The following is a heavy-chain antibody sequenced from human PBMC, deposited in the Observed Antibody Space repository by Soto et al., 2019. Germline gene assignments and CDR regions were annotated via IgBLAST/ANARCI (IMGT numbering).Heavy chain of an antibody. D-gene: IGHD6-19*01. CDR2: INAGNGNT. CDR3: ARAVAVPADFDY. V-gene: IGHV1-3*05. Sequence: QVQLGQSEAEEKKPGASVKVSCKASGYTFTSYAMHWVRQAPGQRLEWMGWINAGNGNTKYSQKFQGRVTITRDTSASTAYMELSTLRSEDTAVYYCARAVAVPADFDYWGQGTLVTVSS. J-gene: IGHJ4*02. CDR1: GYTFTSYA.